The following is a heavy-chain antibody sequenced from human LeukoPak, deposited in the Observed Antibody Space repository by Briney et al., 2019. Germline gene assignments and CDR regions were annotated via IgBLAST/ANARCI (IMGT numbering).Heavy chain of an antibody. CDR3: ARGADFWSGYTFDP. Sequence: PSETLSLTCTVSGGSISSYYWSWIRQPPGKGLEWIGYIYYSGSTNYNPSLKSRVTISVDTSKNQFSLKLSSVTAADTAVYYCARGADFWSGYTFDPWGQGTLVTVSS. CDR2: IYYSGST. CDR1: GGSISSYY. V-gene: IGHV4-59*01. D-gene: IGHD3-3*01. J-gene: IGHJ5*02.